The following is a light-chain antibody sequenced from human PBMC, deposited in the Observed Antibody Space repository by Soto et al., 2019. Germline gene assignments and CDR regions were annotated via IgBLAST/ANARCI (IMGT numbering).Light chain of an antibody. CDR2: GVT. Sequence: QSALTQPASVSGSPGQSITISCTGTSSDVGAYNYVSWYQQYPGKAPKLMIYGVTNRPSGVSNPFSGSKTGNTASLTISGLQAEDEADYNCFSQRGGDSHVFGTWTQLTVL. V-gene: IGLV2-14*01. J-gene: IGLJ1*01. CDR3: FSQRGGDSHV. CDR1: SSDVGAYNY.